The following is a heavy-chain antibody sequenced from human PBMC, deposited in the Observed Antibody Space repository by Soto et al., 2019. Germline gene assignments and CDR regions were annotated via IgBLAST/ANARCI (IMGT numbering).Heavy chain of an antibody. CDR3: ARSRQTVTSRFDF. CDR1: GASISSDGYY. D-gene: IGHD4-17*01. J-gene: IGHJ4*02. CDR2: MYYSGST. Sequence: QVQLQESGPGLVRPSQTLSLTCTVSGASISSDGYYWGWIRQHPGKGLEYIAYMYYSGSTYYNPSLKRRVTVSVDASKNQFSLKPRSATAADTAVYYCARSRQTVTSRFDFWGQGALVTVSS. V-gene: IGHV4-31*03.